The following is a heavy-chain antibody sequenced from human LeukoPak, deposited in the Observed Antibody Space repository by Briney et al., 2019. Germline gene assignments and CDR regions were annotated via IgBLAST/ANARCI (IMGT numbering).Heavy chain of an antibody. CDR2: ISSSGSTI. Sequence: GGSLRLSCAVSGFTVSSNYMSWVRQAPGKGLEWVSYISSSGSTIYYADSVKGRFTISRDNAKNSLYLQMNSLRAEDTAVYYCAKDNAYYYADYWGQGTLVTVSS. D-gene: IGHD3-10*01. J-gene: IGHJ4*02. V-gene: IGHV3-11*04. CDR3: AKDNAYYYADY. CDR1: GFTVSSNY.